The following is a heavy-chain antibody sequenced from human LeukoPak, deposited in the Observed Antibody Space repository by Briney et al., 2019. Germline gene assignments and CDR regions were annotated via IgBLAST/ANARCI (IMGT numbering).Heavy chain of an antibody. V-gene: IGHV3-23*01. Sequence: PGGSLRLSCAASGFTFSSYAMSWVRQAPGKGLGWVSRVSDSGSNTYYAASVKGRFTISRDNSKNTLYLQMNSLKAEDTAVYYCAKNPDDDVLTGTSFDYWGQGALVTVSS. J-gene: IGHJ4*02. CDR2: VSDSGSNT. D-gene: IGHD3-9*01. CDR3: AKNPDDDVLTGTSFDY. CDR1: GFTFSSYA.